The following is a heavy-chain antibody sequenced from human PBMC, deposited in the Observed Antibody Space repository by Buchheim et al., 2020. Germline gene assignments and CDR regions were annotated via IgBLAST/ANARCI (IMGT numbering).Heavy chain of an antibody. V-gene: IGHV3-30*02. CDR1: GFTFSSYG. J-gene: IGHJ4*02. CDR2: IRCDGSNK. CDR3: AKDRNYFDY. Sequence: QVQLVESGGGLVQPGGSLRLSCAASGFTFSSYGMHWVRQAPGKGLEWVAFIRCDGSNKYYADSVKGRFTISRDNSKNTLYLQTNRLYAENTHVYYGAKDRNYFDYWGQGTL.